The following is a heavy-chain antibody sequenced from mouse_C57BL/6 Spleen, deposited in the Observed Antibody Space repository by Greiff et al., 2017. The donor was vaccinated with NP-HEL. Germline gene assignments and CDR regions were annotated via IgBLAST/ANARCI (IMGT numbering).Heavy chain of an antibody. J-gene: IGHJ2*01. D-gene: IGHD3-3*01. CDR2: IYPGDGDT. CDR1: GYAFSSSW. Sequence: QVQLQQSGPELVKPGASVKISCKASGYAFSSSWMNWVKQRPGKGLEWIGRIYPGDGDTNYNGKFKGKATLTADKSSSTAYMQLSSLTSEDSAVYFCARGDWLDYWGQGTTLTVSS. V-gene: IGHV1-82*01. CDR3: ARGDWLDY.